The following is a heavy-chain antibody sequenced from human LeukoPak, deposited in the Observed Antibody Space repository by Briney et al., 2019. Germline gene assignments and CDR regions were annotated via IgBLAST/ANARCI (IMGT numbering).Heavy chain of an antibody. CDR1: GYSISSSSYY. J-gene: IGHJ4*02. V-gene: IGHV4-39*01. D-gene: IGHD6-19*01. Sequence: SETLSLTCAVSGYSISSSSYYWGWIRQPPGKGLEWIGSIYYSGSTYYNPSLKSRVTISVDTSKNQFSLKLSSVTAADTAVYYCARHTRYTSGWGGEDYWGQGTLVTVSS. CDR3: ARHTRYTSGWGGEDY. CDR2: IYYSGST.